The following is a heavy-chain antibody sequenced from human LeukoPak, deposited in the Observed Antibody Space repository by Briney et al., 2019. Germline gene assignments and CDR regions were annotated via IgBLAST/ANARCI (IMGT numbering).Heavy chain of an antibody. V-gene: IGHV6-1*01. CDR2: TYYRSKWYY. CDR3: ARGFALDF. CDR1: GDTVSSNSAA. Sequence: SQTLSLTCDISGDTVSSNSAAWNWIRQSPSRGLEWLGRTYYRSKWYYDYAVTVKSRITISPDTSKNQFSLQLNSVTADDTAVYYCARGFALDFWGQGTMVTVSS. J-gene: IGHJ3*01.